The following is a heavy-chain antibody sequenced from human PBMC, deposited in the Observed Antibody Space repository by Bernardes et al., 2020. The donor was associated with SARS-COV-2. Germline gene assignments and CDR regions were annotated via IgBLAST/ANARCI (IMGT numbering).Heavy chain of an antibody. Sequence: TLSHTFTFSGGSISIYSWSWIRQPPWKGLEWIGYIYYSGSTNYNPSLKSRVTISVDTSKNQFSLKLSSVTAADTAVYYCARDIESSGVFDYWGQGTLVTVSS. V-gene: IGHV4-59*01. J-gene: IGHJ4*02. D-gene: IGHD6-19*01. CDR2: IYYSGST. CDR1: GGSISIYS. CDR3: ARDIESSGVFDY.